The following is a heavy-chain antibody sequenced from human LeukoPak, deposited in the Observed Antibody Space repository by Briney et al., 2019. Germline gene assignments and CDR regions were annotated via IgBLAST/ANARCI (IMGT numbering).Heavy chain of an antibody. D-gene: IGHD1-7*01. J-gene: IGHJ6*03. CDR2: IYSGGST. V-gene: IGHV3-53*01. CDR3: AKRRGLELLYYYYMDV. CDR1: GFTVSTNY. Sequence: GGSLRLSCVVSGFTVSTNYMSWVRQAPGKGLEWVSLIYSGGSTYYADSVKGRFTISRDNSKNTLYLQMNSLRAEDTAVYYCAKRRGLELLYYYYMDVWGKGTTVTVSS.